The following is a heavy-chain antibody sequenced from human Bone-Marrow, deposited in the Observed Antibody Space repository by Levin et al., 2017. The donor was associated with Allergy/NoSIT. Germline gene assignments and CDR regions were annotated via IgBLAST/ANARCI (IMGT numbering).Heavy chain of an antibody. CDR3: ARALAVAGDYFDY. CDR2: ISYDGSNK. J-gene: IGHJ4*02. D-gene: IGHD6-19*01. V-gene: IGHV3-30-3*01. Sequence: LSLTCAASGFTFSSYAMHWVRQAPGKGLEWVAVISYDGSNKYYADSVKGRFTISRDNSKNTLYLQMNSLRAEDTAVYYCARALAVAGDYFDYWGQGTLVTVSS. CDR1: GFTFSSYA.